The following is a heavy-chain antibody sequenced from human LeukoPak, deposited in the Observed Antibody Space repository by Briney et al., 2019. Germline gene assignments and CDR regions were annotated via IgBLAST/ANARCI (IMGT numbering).Heavy chain of an antibody. CDR1: GGSIGSSSYY. J-gene: IGHJ4*02. Sequence: SETLSLTCTVSGGSIGSSSYYWGWIRQPPGKGLGGMGGIYYSGSTYYNPSLKSRVTISVDTSKNQFSLKLSSVTAADTAVYYCARLPDYYDSSGYYYVFDYWGQGTLVTVSS. CDR3: ARLPDYYDSSGYYYVFDY. CDR2: IYYSGST. V-gene: IGHV4-39*01. D-gene: IGHD3-22*01.